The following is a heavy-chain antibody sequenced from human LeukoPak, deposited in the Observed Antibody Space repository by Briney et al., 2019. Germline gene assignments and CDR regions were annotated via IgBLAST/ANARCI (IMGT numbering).Heavy chain of an antibody. CDR3: AKVEGYYDSSGYPPLDACDI. V-gene: IGHV3-23*01. D-gene: IGHD3-22*01. CDR1: GFTFSSYA. CDR2: ISGSGGST. J-gene: IGHJ3*02. Sequence: GGSLRLSCAASGFTFSSYAMSWVRQAPGKGLEWVSAISGSGGSTYYADSVKGRFTISRDNSKNTLYLQMNSLRAEDTAVYYCAKVEGYYDSSGYPPLDACDIWGQGTMVTVSS.